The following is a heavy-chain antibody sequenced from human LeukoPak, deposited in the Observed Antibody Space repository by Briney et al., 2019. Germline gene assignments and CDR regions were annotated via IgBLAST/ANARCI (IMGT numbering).Heavy chain of an antibody. CDR2: ISSSSSYI. V-gene: IGHV3-21*01. CDR1: GFTFSSYS. Sequence: GGSLRLSCAASGFTFSSYSMNWVRQAPGKGLEWVSSISSSSSYIYYADSVKGRFTISRDNAKNSLYLQMNSLRAEDTAVYYCAKDKDDSGYYYPGRGYWGQGTLVTVSS. D-gene: IGHD3-22*01. J-gene: IGHJ4*02. CDR3: AKDKDDSGYYYPGRGY.